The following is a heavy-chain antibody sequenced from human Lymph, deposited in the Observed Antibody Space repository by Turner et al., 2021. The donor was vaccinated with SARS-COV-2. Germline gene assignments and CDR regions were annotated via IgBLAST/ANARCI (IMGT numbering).Heavy chain of an antibody. J-gene: IGHJ4*02. Sequence: QVQLVESGGGVVQPGWSLRLSCAASGFTFSSYARYWVRQAPGKGLEWVAVISYDGSNKYYADSVKGRFTISRDNSKNTLYLQMNSLRAEDTAVYYCARGDYYGSGRYPGKTFDCWGQGTLVTVSS. CDR2: ISYDGSNK. CDR3: ARGDYYGSGRYPGKTFDC. CDR1: GFTFSSYA. D-gene: IGHD3-10*01. V-gene: IGHV3-30-3*01.